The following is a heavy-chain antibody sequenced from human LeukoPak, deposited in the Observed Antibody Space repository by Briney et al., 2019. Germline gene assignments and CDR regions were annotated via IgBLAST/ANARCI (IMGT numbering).Heavy chain of an antibody. CDR3: ARSVAGNTIFGVVISMDV. D-gene: IGHD3-3*01. V-gene: IGHV4-59*01. Sequence: SETLSLTCTVSGGSISSYYWSWIRQPPGKGPEWIGYIYYSGSTNYNPSLKSRVTISVDTSKNQFSLKLSSVTAADTAVYYCARSVAGNTIFGVVISMDVWGQGTTVTVSS. CDR2: IYYSGST. J-gene: IGHJ6*02. CDR1: GGSISSYY.